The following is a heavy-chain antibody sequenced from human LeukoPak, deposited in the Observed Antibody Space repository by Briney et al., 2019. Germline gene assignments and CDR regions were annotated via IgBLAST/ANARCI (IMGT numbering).Heavy chain of an antibody. CDR1: GFTFSSYA. Sequence: PGRSLRLSCAASGFTFSSYAMHWVRQAPGKGLEWVAVISYDGSNKYYADSVKGRFTISRDNSKNTLYLQMNSLRAEDAAVYYCAKDLADLEYYFDYWGQGTLVTVSS. CDR2: ISYDGSNK. CDR3: AKDLADLEYYFDY. V-gene: IGHV3-30-3*01. J-gene: IGHJ4*02.